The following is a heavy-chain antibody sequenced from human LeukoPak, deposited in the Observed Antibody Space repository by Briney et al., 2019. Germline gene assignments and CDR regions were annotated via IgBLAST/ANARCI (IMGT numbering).Heavy chain of an antibody. J-gene: IGHJ4*02. D-gene: IGHD4-17*01. CDR1: RFTVSSNY. V-gene: IGHV3-53*01. Sequence: GFLRPSFEAPRFTVSSNYMSSVRHAPRKRLEWVSVIYSGGSTYYADSVKGRFTISRDNSKNTLYLQMNSLRAEDTAVYYCARDVLDGDHGPVDYWGQGTLVTVSS. CDR2: IYSGGST. CDR3: ARDVLDGDHGPVDY.